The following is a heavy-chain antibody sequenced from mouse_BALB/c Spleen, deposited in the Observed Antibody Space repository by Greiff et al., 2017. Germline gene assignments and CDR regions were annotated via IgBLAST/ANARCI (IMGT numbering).Heavy chain of an antibody. Sequence: VQLQQSGAELVKPWASVKLSCTASGFNIKDTYMHWVKQRTEQGLEWIGRIDPANGNTKYDPKFQGKATITADTSSNTAYLQLTSLTSEDTAVYYCAEYGNYAYYAMDYWGQGTSVTVSS. CDR2: IDPANGNT. J-gene: IGHJ4*01. V-gene: IGHV14-3*02. CDR1: GFNIKDTY. CDR3: AEYGNYAYYAMDY. D-gene: IGHD2-1*01.